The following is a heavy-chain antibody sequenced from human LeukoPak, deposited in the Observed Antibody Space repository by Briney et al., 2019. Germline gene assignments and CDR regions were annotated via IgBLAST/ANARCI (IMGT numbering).Heavy chain of an antibody. J-gene: IGHJ4*02. Sequence: GGSLRLSCAASGFTFSSDWMSWVRQAPGKGLEWVANINEDGSEKHYVDSVKGRFTISRDNAENSLYLHMNSLRADDTAVYYCTRGGRGTSYYWQYWGQGTLVTVSS. CDR3: TRGGRGTSYYWQY. CDR1: GFTFSSDW. V-gene: IGHV3-7*01. D-gene: IGHD1-26*01. CDR2: INEDGSEK.